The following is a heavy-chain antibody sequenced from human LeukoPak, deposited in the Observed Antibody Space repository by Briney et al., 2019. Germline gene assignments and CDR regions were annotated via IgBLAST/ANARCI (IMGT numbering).Heavy chain of an antibody. D-gene: IGHD4-17*01. Sequence: SETLSLTCTVSGGSISSYYWSWIRQPPGKGLEWIGYIYYSGSTNYNPSLKSRVTISVDTSKNQFSLKLSSVTAADTAVHYCARAAYGDHNYYYYYYMDVWGKGTTVTVSS. V-gene: IGHV4-59*01. CDR2: IYYSGST. J-gene: IGHJ6*03. CDR1: GGSISSYY. CDR3: ARAAYGDHNYYYYYYMDV.